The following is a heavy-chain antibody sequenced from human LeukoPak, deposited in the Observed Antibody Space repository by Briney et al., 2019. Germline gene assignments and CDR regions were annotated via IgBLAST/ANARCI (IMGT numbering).Heavy chain of an antibody. D-gene: IGHD5-24*01. Sequence: PGGSLRLSCAASGFTFSSYAMSWVRQAPGKGLECISGFSGSGGSTYYADSVKGRFTISRDNSKNTLYLQMNSLRPEDTAVYFCATIHQGPGPDSWGQGTLVTVSS. V-gene: IGHV3-23*01. CDR1: GFTFSSYA. CDR3: ATIHQGPGPDS. J-gene: IGHJ4*02. CDR2: FSGSGGST.